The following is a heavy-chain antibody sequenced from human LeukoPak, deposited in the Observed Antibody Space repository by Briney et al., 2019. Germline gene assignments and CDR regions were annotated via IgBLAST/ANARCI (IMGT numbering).Heavy chain of an antibody. V-gene: IGHV3-30-3*01. CDR2: ISYDGSDK. J-gene: IGHJ4*02. CDR1: GFTFSSYA. Sequence: GGSLRLSCAASGFTFSSYAIHWVRQAPGKGLEWVAVISYDGSDKYYADSVKGRFTISRDNSKNTLWLQMNSLRAEDTAVYYCARNPWPNYFDYWGQGTLVTVSS. CDR3: ARNPWPNYFDY.